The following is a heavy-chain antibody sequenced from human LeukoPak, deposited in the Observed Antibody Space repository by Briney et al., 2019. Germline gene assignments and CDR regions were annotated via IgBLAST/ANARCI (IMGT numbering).Heavy chain of an antibody. CDR1: GGSFSGYY. J-gene: IGHJ4*02. D-gene: IGHD5-18*01. CDR2: IYYSGST. CDR3: ARLNVDTDN. Sequence: PSETLSLTCAVYGGSFSGYYWSWIRQPPGKGLEWIGSIYYSGSTYYNPSLKSRVTISVDTSKNQFSLKLSSVTAADTAVYYCARLNVDTDNWGQGTLVTVSS. V-gene: IGHV4-34*01.